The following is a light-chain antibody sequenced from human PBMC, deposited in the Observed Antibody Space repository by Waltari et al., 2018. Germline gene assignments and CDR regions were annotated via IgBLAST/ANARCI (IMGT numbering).Light chain of an antibody. CDR3: QSTDSSGSYVV. CDR1: ALPKQY. Sequence: ELKQPPSVSVSPGQTARITCSGDALPKQYAYWYQQKPGQAPVLVIYKDSERPSGIPERFSGSSSGTTVTLTISGVQAEDEADYYCQSTDSSGSYVVIGGGTKLTVL. CDR2: KDS. J-gene: IGLJ2*01. V-gene: IGLV3-25*03.